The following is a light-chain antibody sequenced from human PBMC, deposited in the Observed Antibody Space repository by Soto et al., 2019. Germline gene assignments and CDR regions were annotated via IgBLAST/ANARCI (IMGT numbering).Light chain of an antibody. V-gene: IGKV3-15*01. J-gene: IGKJ5*01. CDR2: GAS. CDR3: QQYNNWPSNT. Sequence: IVMTQSPATLSVSPGERATLSCRASQSVSSNLAWYQQKPGQAPRLLIYGASTSATGIPARFSGSGSGTKFTPTSSSLQFEDFAVYYCQQYNNWPSNTFGQGTRLEIK. CDR1: QSVSSN.